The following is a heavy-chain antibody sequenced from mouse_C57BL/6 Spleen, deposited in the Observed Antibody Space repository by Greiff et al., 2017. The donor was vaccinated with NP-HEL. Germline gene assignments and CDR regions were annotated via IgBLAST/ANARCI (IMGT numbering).Heavy chain of an antibody. J-gene: IGHJ4*01. Sequence: DVMLVESGGGLVQPGGSLKLSCAASGFTFSDYGMAWVRQAPRKGPEWVAFISNLAYSIYYADTVTGRFTISRENAKNTLYLEMSSLRSEDTAMYYCARRTTVVPYAMDYWGQGTSVTVSS. CDR1: GFTFSDYG. D-gene: IGHD1-1*01. CDR2: ISNLAYSI. CDR3: ARRTTVVPYAMDY. V-gene: IGHV5-15*04.